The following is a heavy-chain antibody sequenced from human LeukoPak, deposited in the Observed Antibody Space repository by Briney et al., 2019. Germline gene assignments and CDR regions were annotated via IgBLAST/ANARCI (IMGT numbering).Heavy chain of an antibody. Sequence: GGSLRLSCAASGFTVSSNYMSWVRQAPGKGLEWVSVIYSGGSTYYADSVKGRFTISRHNSKNTLYLQMNSLRAEDTAVYYCARAGGSYYYYYYGIDVWGQGTTVTVSS. CDR2: IYSGGST. CDR1: GFTVSSNY. D-gene: IGHD1-26*01. V-gene: IGHV3-53*04. CDR3: ARAGGSYYYYYYGIDV. J-gene: IGHJ6*02.